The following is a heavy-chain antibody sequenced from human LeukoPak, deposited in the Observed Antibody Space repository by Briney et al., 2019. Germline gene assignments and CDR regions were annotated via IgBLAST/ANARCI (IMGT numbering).Heavy chain of an antibody. Sequence: PGGSLRLSCAASGFTFSSYAMSWVRQAPGKGLEWVSAISGSGGSTYYADSVQGRFTISRDNAKNSLYLQMNSLRAEDTAVYYCARGYYDSSGEIDYWGQGTLVTVSS. CDR3: ARGYYDSSGEIDY. CDR1: GFTFSSYA. J-gene: IGHJ4*02. D-gene: IGHD3-22*01. CDR2: ISGSGGST. V-gene: IGHV3-23*01.